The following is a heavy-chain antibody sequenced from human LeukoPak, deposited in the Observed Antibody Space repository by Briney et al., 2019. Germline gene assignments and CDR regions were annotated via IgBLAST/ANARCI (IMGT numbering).Heavy chain of an antibody. Sequence: GGSLRLSCTASGFSVSNNYMSWVRQAPGKGLEWVSIIYSTDSTYYADSVKGRFTISRDNSKNTLYLQMNSLRAEDTAIYYCAKRPIDSSGWPFYFDYWGQGTLVTVSS. D-gene: IGHD6-19*01. CDR2: IYSTDST. J-gene: IGHJ4*02. CDR1: GFSVSNNY. CDR3: AKRPIDSSGWPFYFDY. V-gene: IGHV3-66*01.